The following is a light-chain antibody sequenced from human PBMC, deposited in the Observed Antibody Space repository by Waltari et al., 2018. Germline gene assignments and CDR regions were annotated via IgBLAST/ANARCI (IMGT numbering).Light chain of an antibody. CDR3: QKYNDVPQP. CDR2: AAS. J-gene: IGKJ4*01. V-gene: IGKV1-27*01. Sequence: DVKMTQSPSSLSASVGDRVVITCRASQDIGLHLAWYQQKPGKVPKALIYAASTLHSGVPSRFSGSGSGTYFTLTISSLQPEDFATYYCQKYNDVPQPFGGGTRVEI. CDR1: QDIGLH.